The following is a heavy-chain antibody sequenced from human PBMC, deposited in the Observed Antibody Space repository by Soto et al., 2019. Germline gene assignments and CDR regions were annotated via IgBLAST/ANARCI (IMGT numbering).Heavy chain of an antibody. D-gene: IGHD3-22*01. CDR1: AYNFTNLC. J-gene: IGHJ6*02. Sequence: PWVFLKRPSRVFAYNFTNLCVGRMRPMPMKGLEWMGIIYPGDSYTRYSPSFQGQVTISADKSISTAYLQWSSLKASDTAMYYCARRPYYYDSSDYYGMDVWGQGTTVTGSS. CDR3: ARRPYYYDSSDYYGMDV. V-gene: IGHV5-51*01. CDR2: IYPGDSYT.